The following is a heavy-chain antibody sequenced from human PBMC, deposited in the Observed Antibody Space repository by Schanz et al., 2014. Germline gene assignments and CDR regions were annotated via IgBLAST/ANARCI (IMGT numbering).Heavy chain of an antibody. CDR3: ARFLARYQYYGVDV. CDR2: INWNGGST. V-gene: IGHV3-11*01. J-gene: IGHJ6*02. Sequence: QVQLVESGGGLVKPGGSLRLSCAASGFTFSDYYMSWIRQAPGKGLEWVSGINWNGGSTGYADSVKGRFTISRDNAKNSLYLQMNSLRAEDTAVYYCARFLARYQYYGVDVWGQGTTVIVSS. D-gene: IGHD3-3*01. CDR1: GFTFSDYY.